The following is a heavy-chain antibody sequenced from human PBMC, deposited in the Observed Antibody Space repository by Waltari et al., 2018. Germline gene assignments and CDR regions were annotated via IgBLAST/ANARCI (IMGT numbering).Heavy chain of an antibody. Sequence: QVQLVQSGSEVKKPGSSVKVSCKASGGTFSNFIINWVRQAPGQGPQWMGRISPMLGSADSAEKFQGRVMISADISTSTAYLELSSLRSDDTAVYYCAKSRGIMVVEGSFDSWGQGTLVTVSS. D-gene: IGHD2-21*01. J-gene: IGHJ4*02. CDR3: AKSRGIMVVEGSFDS. V-gene: IGHV1-69*08. CDR1: GGTFSNFI. CDR2: ISPMLGSA.